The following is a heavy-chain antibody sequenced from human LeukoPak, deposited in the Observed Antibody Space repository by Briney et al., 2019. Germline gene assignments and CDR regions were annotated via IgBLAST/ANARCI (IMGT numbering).Heavy chain of an antibody. J-gene: IGHJ3*02. CDR2: IYYSGST. CDR1: AGSISSYY. Sequence: SETLSLTYTLAAGSISSYYWSWIRQPPGKGLEWIGYIYYSGSTNYNPSLKSRVTISVDTSKNQFSLKPSSVTAADTAVYYCARGKYYYDSSGYNDAFDIWGQGTMVTVSS. CDR3: ARGKYYYDSSGYNDAFDI. D-gene: IGHD3-22*01. V-gene: IGHV4-59*01.